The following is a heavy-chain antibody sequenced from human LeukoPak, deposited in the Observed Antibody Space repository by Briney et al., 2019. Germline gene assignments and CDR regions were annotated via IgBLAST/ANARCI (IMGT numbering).Heavy chain of an antibody. V-gene: IGHV1-18*04. CDR2: INCHNGNT. CDR1: GYTFTSRG. Sequence: ASVKVSCKASGYTFTSRGISWVRQAPGQGLEWMGWINCHNGNTNYAQKLQGRLTMTTDTSTSTAYMELRSLRSDDTAVYYCARDEVSGGWYNHWGQGTLVTVSP. CDR3: ARDEVSGGWYNH. J-gene: IGHJ4*02. D-gene: IGHD6-19*01.